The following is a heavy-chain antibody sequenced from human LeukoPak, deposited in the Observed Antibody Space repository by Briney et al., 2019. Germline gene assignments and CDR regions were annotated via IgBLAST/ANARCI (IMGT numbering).Heavy chain of an antibody. CDR2: ISSSSSYI. D-gene: IGHD5-12*01. Sequence: GGSLRLSCAASGFTFSSYSMNRVRQAPGKGLEWVSSISSSSSYIYYADSVKGRFTISRDNAKNSLYLQMNSLRAEDTAVYYCARDRYSGYDYFDYWGQGTLVTVSS. CDR1: GFTFSSYS. V-gene: IGHV3-21*01. CDR3: ARDRYSGYDYFDY. J-gene: IGHJ4*02.